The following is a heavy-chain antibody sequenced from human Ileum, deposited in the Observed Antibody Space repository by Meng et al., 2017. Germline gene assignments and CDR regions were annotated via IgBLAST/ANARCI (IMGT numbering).Heavy chain of an antibody. V-gene: IGHV4-61*01. CDR2: VYNTGNT. CDR3: ARGGGGGWPNWFDP. Sequence: VRLPASGPGPVRAAETLSLTCTVSGGSGRSANSYWSWIRQTPGKGLEWIGYVYNTGNTNSNPSLRSRLTMSVDTSNSQFSLKLTSVTAADTAVYYCARGGGGGWPNWFDPWGQGTLVTVSS. CDR1: GGSGRSANSY. J-gene: IGHJ5*02. D-gene: IGHD6-19*01.